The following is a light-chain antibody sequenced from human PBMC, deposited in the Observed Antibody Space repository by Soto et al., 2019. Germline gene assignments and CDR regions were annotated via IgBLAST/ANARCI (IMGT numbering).Light chain of an antibody. J-gene: IGLJ2*01. Sequence: QSALTQPASVSGSPGQSITISSTGTRSDIGAYNFVSWYQQHPGEVPKLMLYDVNVRPSGVSNRFSGSKSGNTASLTISGLQAEDEADYYFTSWTTSTTMIFGGGTKLTV. CDR1: RSDIGAYNF. V-gene: IGLV2-14*03. CDR3: TSWTTSTTMI. CDR2: DVN.